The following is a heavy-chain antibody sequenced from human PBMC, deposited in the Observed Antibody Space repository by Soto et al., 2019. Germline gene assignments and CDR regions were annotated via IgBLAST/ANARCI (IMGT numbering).Heavy chain of an antibody. D-gene: IGHD7-27*01. V-gene: IGHV4-39*01. CDR3: ARVPYGLGYFDY. CDR2: IYYSGST. J-gene: IGHJ4*02. CDR1: GGSISSSSYY. Sequence: SETLSLTCTVSGGSISSSSYYWGWIRQPPGKGLEWIGSIYYSGSTHYNPSLKSRVTISVDTSKNQFSLKLSSVTAADTAVYYCARVPYGLGYFDYWGQGTLVTVSS.